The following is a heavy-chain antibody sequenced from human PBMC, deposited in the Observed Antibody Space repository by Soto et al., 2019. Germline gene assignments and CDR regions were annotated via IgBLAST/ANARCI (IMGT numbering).Heavy chain of an antibody. D-gene: IGHD3-10*01. V-gene: IGHV1-69*13. CDR1: GYTFTSYG. CDR2: IIPIFGTA. J-gene: IGHJ6*02. Sequence: GASVKVSCKASGYTFTSYGMNWVRQAPGRGLEWMGGIIPIFGTANYAQKFQGRVTITADESTSTAYMELSSLRSEDTAVYYCARGTRGYYYGSGSYYPNYYYYGMDVWGQGTTVTVSS. CDR3: ARGTRGYYYGSGSYYPNYYYYGMDV.